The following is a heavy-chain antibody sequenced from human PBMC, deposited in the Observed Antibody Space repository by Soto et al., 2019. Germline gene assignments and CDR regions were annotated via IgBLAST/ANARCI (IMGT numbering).Heavy chain of an antibody. V-gene: IGHV3-23*01. CDR1: GFTFSSYA. D-gene: IGHD3-22*01. CDR2: ISGSGGST. CDR3: ANSIGMIHPYYYYYGMDV. Sequence: GGSLRLSCAASGFTFSSYAMSWVRQAPGKGLEWVSAISGSGGSTYYADSGKGRFTISRDNSKNTLYLQMNSLRAEDPAVYYCANSIGMIHPYYYYYGMDVWGQGTTVTVSS. J-gene: IGHJ6*02.